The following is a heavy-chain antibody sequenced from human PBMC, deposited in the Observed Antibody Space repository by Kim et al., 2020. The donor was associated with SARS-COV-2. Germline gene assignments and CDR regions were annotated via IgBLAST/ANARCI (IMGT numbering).Heavy chain of an antibody. CDR3: ARYYYDSSGYSYYYYGM. CDR2: IFHSGST. Sequence: SETLSLTCAVSGGSISSSNWWIWVRQPPGKGLEWIGEIFHSGSTNYNQSLNSRVTISVDKSKNQFSLKLSSVTAADTAVYYCARYYYDSSGYSYYYYGM. CDR1: GGSISSSNW. D-gene: IGHD3-22*01. V-gene: IGHV4-4*02. J-gene: IGHJ6*01.